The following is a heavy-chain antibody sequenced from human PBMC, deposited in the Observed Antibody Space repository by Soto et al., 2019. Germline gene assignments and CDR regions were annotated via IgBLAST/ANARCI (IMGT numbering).Heavy chain of an antibody. CDR2: TYYRSKWHS. V-gene: IGHV6-1*01. D-gene: IGHD3-3*01. Sequence: QVQLHQSGPGLVKPSQTLSLTCAISGDSVGSKSAAWHWIRQYQSRGLEWLGRTYYRSKWHSDYAPSVKNRIPTHPDTSKNQLSLHLTSASREDTDVYYCARIVWSAPDHWVRGTLVTVSS. CDR3: ARIVWSAPDH. J-gene: IGHJ5*02. CDR1: GDSVGSKSAA.